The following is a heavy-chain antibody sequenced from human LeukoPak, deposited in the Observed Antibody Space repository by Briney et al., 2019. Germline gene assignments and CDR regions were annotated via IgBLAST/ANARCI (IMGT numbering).Heavy chain of an antibody. D-gene: IGHD3-3*01. V-gene: IGHV3-30*03. Sequence: QPGGSLRLSCAASGFTFSSYGMHWIRQAPGKGLEWVTFASDDGENKHYAESVKGRFTISRDNSKSMLYLHMNSLRVEDTAVYYCARATRGNLWNGYPWDFTEHWGQGTLVSVSS. J-gene: IGHJ4*02. CDR1: GFTFSSYG. CDR2: ASDDGENK. CDR3: ARATRGNLWNGYPWDFTEH.